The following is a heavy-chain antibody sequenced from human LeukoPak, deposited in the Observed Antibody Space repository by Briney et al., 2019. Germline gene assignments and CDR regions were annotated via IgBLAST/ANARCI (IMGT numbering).Heavy chain of an antibody. Sequence: SETPSLTCTVSGGSISSSSYYWGWIRQPPGKGLEWIGSIYYSGSTNYNPSLKSRVTISIDTSKNQFSLKLSSVTAADTAVYYCARDASRGDDAFDIWGQGTMVTVSS. V-gene: IGHV4-39*07. CDR2: IYYSGST. D-gene: IGHD3-10*01. CDR1: GGSISSSSYY. J-gene: IGHJ3*02. CDR3: ARDASRGDDAFDI.